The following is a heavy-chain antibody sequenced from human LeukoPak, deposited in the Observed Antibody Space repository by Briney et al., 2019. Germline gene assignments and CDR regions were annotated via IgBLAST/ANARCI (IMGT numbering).Heavy chain of an antibody. CDR1: GFTFSSYA. Sequence: PGGSLRLSCAASGFTFSSYAMSWARQAPGKGLEWVSAISGSGGSTYYADSVKGRFTISRDNSKNTLYLQMNSLRAEDTAVYYCAKGRGPRYSTAKGDYWGQGTLVTVSS. D-gene: IGHD5-12*01. J-gene: IGHJ4*02. CDR2: ISGSGGST. V-gene: IGHV3-23*01. CDR3: AKGRGPRYSTAKGDY.